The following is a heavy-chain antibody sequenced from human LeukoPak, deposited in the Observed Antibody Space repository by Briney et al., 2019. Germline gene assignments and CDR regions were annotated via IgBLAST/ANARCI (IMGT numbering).Heavy chain of an antibody. CDR3: AKGGTYYYDSSGYYYPSFDY. CDR1: GFTFDDYA. Sequence: PGRSLRLSCAAPGFTFDDYAMHWVRQAPGKGLEWVSGISWNSGSIGYADSVKGRFTISRDNAKNSLYLQMNSLRAEDTALYYCAKGGTYYYDSSGYYYPSFDYWGQGTLVTVSS. CDR2: ISWNSGSI. V-gene: IGHV3-9*01. D-gene: IGHD3-22*01. J-gene: IGHJ4*02.